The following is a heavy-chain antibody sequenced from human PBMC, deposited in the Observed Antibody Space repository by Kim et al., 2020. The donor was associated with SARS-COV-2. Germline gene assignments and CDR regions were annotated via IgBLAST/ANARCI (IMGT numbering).Heavy chain of an antibody. V-gene: IGHV4-30-4*01. CDR2: IYYSGST. J-gene: IGHJ3*02. CDR3: ARARITMIVVVNAFDN. Sequence: SETLSLTCTVSGGSISSGDYYWSWIRQPPGKGLEWIGYIYYSGSTYYNPSLKSRVTISVDTSKNQFSLKLSSVTAADTAVYYCARARITMIVVVNAFDNWGQGTMVTVSS. D-gene: IGHD3-22*01. CDR1: GGSISSGDYY.